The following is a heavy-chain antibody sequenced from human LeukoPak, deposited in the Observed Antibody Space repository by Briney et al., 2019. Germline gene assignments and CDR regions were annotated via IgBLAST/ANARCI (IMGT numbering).Heavy chain of an antibody. J-gene: IGHJ4*02. CDR1: GFTFSSYW. V-gene: IGHV3-7*01. CDR3: ARDGAVAGIFVSDY. D-gene: IGHD6-19*01. Sequence: PGGSLRLSCAASGFTFSSYWMSWVRQAPGKGLEWVANIKQDGSEKYYVDSVKGRFTISRDNAKNSLYLQMNSLRAEDTAVYYCARDGAVAGIFVSDYWGQGTLVTVSS. CDR2: IKQDGSEK.